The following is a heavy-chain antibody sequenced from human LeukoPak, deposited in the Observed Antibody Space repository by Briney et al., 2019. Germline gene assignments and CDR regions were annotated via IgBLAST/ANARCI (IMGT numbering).Heavy chain of an antibody. CDR3: ARGMVRGVNNWFDP. D-gene: IGHD3-10*01. Sequence: SVKVSCKASGGTFSSYAISWVRQAPGQGLEWMGGISPIFGTANYAQKFQGRVTITADKSTSTAYMELSSLRSEDTAVYYCARGMVRGVNNWFDPWGQGTLVTVSS. V-gene: IGHV1-69*06. CDR1: GGTFSSYA. J-gene: IGHJ5*02. CDR2: ISPIFGTA.